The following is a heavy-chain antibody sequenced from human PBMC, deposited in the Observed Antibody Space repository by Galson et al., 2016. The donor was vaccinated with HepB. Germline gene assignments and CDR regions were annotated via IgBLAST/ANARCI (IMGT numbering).Heavy chain of an antibody. J-gene: IGHJ4*02. D-gene: IGHD2/OR15-2a*01. V-gene: IGHV1-18*01. CDR3: ARTAGVRLYHFSFYFDY. Sequence: SVKVSCKASGYSLVSHGISWVRQTPGQGLEWMGWISANSGDTDYAQKFHDRVKMTTDTSTNTASLELESLTTGDTAVYYCARTAGVRLYHFSFYFDYWGQGTLVTVSS. CDR2: ISANSGDT. CDR1: GYSLVSHG.